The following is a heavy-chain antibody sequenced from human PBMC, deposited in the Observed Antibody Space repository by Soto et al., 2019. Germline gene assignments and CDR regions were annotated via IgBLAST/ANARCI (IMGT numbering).Heavy chain of an antibody. CDR1: GCSISSSSYY. D-gene: IGHD3-3*01. CDR3: ARSNLRYDFWSGYGGGAFDT. Sequence: XETLSLTCTVSGCSISSSSYYWGWIRQPPGKGLEWIGIIYYSGSTYYNPSLKSRVTISVDTSKNQFSLKLSSVTAADTAVYYCARSNLRYDFWSGYGGGAFDTWGQGTMVTVSS. J-gene: IGHJ3*02. V-gene: IGHV4-39*01. CDR2: IYYSGST.